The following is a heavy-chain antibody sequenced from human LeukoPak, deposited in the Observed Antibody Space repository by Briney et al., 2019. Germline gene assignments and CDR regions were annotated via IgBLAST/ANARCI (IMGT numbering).Heavy chain of an antibody. CDR3: ARDSYYSSSSLGFDY. V-gene: IGHV1-46*01. J-gene: IGHJ4*02. CDR2: INPSGGST. Sequence: ASVTVSFKASGYTFTIYYMHWVRQAPGQGLEWMGIINPSGGSTSYAQKFQGRVTMTRDMSTSTVYMELSSLRSEDTAVYYCARDSYYSSSSLGFDYWGQGTLVTVSS. CDR1: GYTFTIYY. D-gene: IGHD6-6*01.